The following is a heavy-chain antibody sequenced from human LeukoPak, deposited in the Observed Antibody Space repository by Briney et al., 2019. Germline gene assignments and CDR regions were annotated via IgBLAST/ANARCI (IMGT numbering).Heavy chain of an antibody. Sequence: SQTLSLTCTVSGGSISSGDYYWSWIRQPPGKGLEWIGYIYYSGSTYYNPSLKSRVTISVDTSKNQFSLKLSSVTAADTAVYYCARVGDIVVVPAAIPFDPWGQGPLVTVSS. CDR1: GGSISSGDYY. D-gene: IGHD2-2*01. CDR3: ARVGDIVVVPAAIPFDP. J-gene: IGHJ5*02. V-gene: IGHV4-30-4*08. CDR2: IYYSGST.